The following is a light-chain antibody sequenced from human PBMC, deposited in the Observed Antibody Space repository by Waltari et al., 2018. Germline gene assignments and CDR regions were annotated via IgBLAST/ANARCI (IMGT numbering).Light chain of an antibody. CDR3: MQGTHWPWT. J-gene: IGKJ1*01. CDR1: QGLVSSDGNTY. V-gene: IGKV2-30*01. Sequence: DVALTQSPLSLPVTLGQPASISCRSSQGLVSSDGNTYFNWCQQRPGQAPTRLLHKVSRRDSGVPVRISGSGPGTYFPLRISSVEAGDVRVYYCMQGTHWPWTFGQGTKVEIK. CDR2: KVS.